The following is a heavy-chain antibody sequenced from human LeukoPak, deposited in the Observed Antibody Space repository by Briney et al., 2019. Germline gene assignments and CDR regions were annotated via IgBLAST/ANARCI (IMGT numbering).Heavy chain of an antibody. J-gene: IGHJ4*02. Sequence: PGRSLRLSCAASGFTFSSYGMHWVRQAPGKGLEWVAVISCDGSNKYYADSVKGRFTISRDNSKNTLYLQMNSLRAEDTAVYYCAGPSTESPGGYWGQGTLVTVSS. CDR1: GFTFSSYG. V-gene: IGHV3-30*03. CDR3: AGPSTESPGGY. CDR2: ISCDGSNK. D-gene: IGHD2-8*02.